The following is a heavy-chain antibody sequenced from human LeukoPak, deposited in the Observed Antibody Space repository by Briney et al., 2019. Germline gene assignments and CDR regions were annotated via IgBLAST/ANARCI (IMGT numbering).Heavy chain of an antibody. Sequence: GGSLRLSCAASGFTFSDYYMSWIRQAPGKGLEWVSYISSSGSTIYYAGSVKGRFTISRDNAKNSLYLQMNSLRAEDTAVYYCASGKVVPAAIDYWGQGTLVTVSS. D-gene: IGHD2-2*01. V-gene: IGHV3-11*01. CDR1: GFTFSDYY. J-gene: IGHJ4*02. CDR3: ASGKVVPAAIDY. CDR2: ISSSGSTI.